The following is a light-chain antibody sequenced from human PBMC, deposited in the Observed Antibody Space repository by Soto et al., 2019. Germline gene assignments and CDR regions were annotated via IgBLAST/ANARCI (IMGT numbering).Light chain of an antibody. CDR1: QRLLHSNGNNF. V-gene: IGKV2-28*01. CDR3: MQALQTPYT. Sequence: EIVMTQSPPSLTVTPGEPASISCRSSQRLLHSNGNNFLDWYLQKPGQSPQLLIYLGFNRASGVPDRVSGSGAGTDFTLKISRVEAEDVGVYYCMQALQTPYTFGVGTKLEIK. CDR2: LGF. J-gene: IGKJ2*01.